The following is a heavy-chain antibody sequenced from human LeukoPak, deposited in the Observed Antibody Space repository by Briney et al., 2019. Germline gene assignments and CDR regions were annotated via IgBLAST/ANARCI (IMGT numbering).Heavy chain of an antibody. V-gene: IGHV1-24*01. Sequence: ASVKVSCKVSGYTLTELSMHWVRQAPGKGLEWMGGFDPEDGETIYAQKFQGRVTMTEDTSTDTAYMELSRLRSDDTAVYYCARVRNYDILTGYYGAFDIWGQGAMVTVSS. CDR1: GYTLTELS. D-gene: IGHD3-9*01. CDR3: ARVRNYDILTGYYGAFDI. CDR2: FDPEDGET. J-gene: IGHJ3*02.